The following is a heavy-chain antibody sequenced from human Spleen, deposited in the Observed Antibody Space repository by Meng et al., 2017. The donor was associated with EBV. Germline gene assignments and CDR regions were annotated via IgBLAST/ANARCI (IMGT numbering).Heavy chain of an antibody. J-gene: IGHJ4*02. Sequence: QRVTSGPELETPGASRQVFCKASRYRFTNYAMTWVRPAPGQGLEWMGWINTNTGHPTYAQGFTGRFVFSLDTSVRTAYLQISNLKAEDTAVYYCARDSTENLDYWGQGTLVTVSS. CDR3: ARDSTENLDY. D-gene: IGHD4-17*01. CDR2: INTNTGHP. CDR1: RYRFTNYA. V-gene: IGHV7-4-1*02.